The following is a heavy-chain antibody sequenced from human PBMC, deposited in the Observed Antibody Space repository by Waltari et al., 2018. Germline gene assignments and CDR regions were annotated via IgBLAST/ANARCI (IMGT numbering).Heavy chain of an antibody. CDR3: ARESLGITGTTGGFDY. J-gene: IGHJ4*02. CDR2: INHSGST. D-gene: IGHD1-20*01. CDR1: GGSFSGYY. Sequence: QVQLQQWGAGLFKPSETLSLTCAVYGGSFSGYYWRWIRQPRGKGLEGIGEINHSGSTNYNTSLKSRVTISVETSKNQFSLKLSSVTAADTAVYYCARESLGITGTTGGFDYWGQGTLVTVSS. V-gene: IGHV4-34*01.